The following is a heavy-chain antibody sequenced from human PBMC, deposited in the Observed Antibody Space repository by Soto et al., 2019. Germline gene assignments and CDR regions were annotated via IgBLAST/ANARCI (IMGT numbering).Heavy chain of an antibody. V-gene: IGHV1-69*01. CDR3: ASKSSRAPGPFTLLTVYANAFDI. J-gene: IGHJ3*02. Sequence: QVQLVQSGAEVKKPGSSVKVSCKASGGTFSSYAISWVRQAPGQGLEWMGGIIPIFGTANYAQKFRGRVTITADESTSTAYMELSSLRSEDTAVYYCASKSSRAPGPFTLLTVYANAFDIWGQGTMVTVSS. D-gene: IGHD2-8*01. CDR2: IIPIFGTA. CDR1: GGTFSSYA.